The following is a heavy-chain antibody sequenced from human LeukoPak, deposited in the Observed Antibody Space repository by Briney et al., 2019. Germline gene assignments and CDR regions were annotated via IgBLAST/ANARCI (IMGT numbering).Heavy chain of an antibody. CDR1: GYTFTGYY. CDR2: ISAYNGNT. D-gene: IGHD3-10*01. Sequence: ASVKVSCKASGYTFTGYYMHWVRQAPGQGLEWMGWISAYNGNTNYAQKLQGGVTMTTDTSTSTAYMELRSLRSDDTAVYYCARHLLLWFGELIGRHTTNWFDPWGQGTLVTVSS. V-gene: IGHV1-18*04. CDR3: ARHLLLWFGELIGRHTTNWFDP. J-gene: IGHJ5*02.